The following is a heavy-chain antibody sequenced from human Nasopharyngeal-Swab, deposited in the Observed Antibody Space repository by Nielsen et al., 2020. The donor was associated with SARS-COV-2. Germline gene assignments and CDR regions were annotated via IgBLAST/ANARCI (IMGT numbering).Heavy chain of an antibody. D-gene: IGHD5-12*01. CDR3: AADPGRVLGYDYSFDY. V-gene: IGHV1-58*02. Sequence: SVKVSCKASGYTFTSYAMHWVRQARGQRLEWIGWIVVGSGNTNYAQKFQERVTITRDMSTSTAYMELSSLRSEDTAVYYCAADPGRVLGYDYSFDYWGQGTLVTVSS. J-gene: IGHJ4*02. CDR1: GYTFTSYA. CDR2: IVVGSGNT.